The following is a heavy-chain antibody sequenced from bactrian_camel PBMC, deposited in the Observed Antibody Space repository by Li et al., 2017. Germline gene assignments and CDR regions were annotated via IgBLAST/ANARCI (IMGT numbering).Heavy chain of an antibody. V-gene: IGHV3S53*01. CDR2: ISSAGST. J-gene: IGHJ6*01. Sequence: HVQLVESGGGSALAGGYVRLSCAASGYTYNRNCMAWFRQAPRKEREGVALISSAGSTIYADSGKGRFTISRDNAKNTLYLQMNSLKPEDTAMYYCAAGQGVGWCLDVIRTGAEPDFDYWGQGTQVTVS. D-gene: IGHD5*01. CDR1: GYTYNRNC. CDR3: AAGQGVGWCLDVIRTGAEPDFDY.